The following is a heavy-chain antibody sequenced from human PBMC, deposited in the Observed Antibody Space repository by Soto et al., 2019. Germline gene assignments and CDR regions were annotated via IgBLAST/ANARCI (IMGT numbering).Heavy chain of an antibody. CDR3: AKPRASLDCPPFDP. CDR2: IRSDGSNR. CDR1: GFTFRSYG. D-gene: IGHD3-16*01. V-gene: IGHV3-33*06. J-gene: IGHJ5*02. Sequence: QVKLVESGGGVVQPGRSLRLSCATSGFTFRSYGMHWVRQAPGKGLEWVAVIRSDGSNRDYVDSVKGRFTISRDNSRRMVYRQRANLRLEDTAGYYCAKPRASLDCPPFDPGGQGTLVTVSP.